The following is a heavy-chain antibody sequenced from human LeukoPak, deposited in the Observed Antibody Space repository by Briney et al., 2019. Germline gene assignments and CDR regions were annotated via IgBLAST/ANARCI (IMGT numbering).Heavy chain of an antibody. D-gene: IGHD1-1*01. Sequence: ASVTVSCKASGYTFTSYYMHWVRQAPGQGLEWMGIINPSGGSTSYAQNFQGRVTMTRDTSTSTDYMELSGLTSEDTAVYYCARDGSTSWSPLDYWGQGTLVSVSS. CDR3: ARDGSTSWSPLDY. CDR1: GYTFTSYY. J-gene: IGHJ4*02. V-gene: IGHV1-46*01. CDR2: INPSGGST.